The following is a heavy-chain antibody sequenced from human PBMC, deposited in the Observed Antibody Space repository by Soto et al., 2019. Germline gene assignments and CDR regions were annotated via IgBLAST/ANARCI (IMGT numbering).Heavy chain of an antibody. CDR2: INGGNGNT. J-gene: IGHJ3*02. CDR3: VREACINGVCYDNPFDI. D-gene: IGHD2-8*01. V-gene: IGHV1-3*01. Sequence: QVHLVQSGAEVKKPGASVKVSCQASGYTFTTYAIHWLRQAPGQRLEWMGWINGGNGNTRYSQTLQGRVALNRDTSASTVHMELSSLSSEDTAVYYCVREACINGVCYDNPFDIWGQGTMVTVSS. CDR1: GYTFTTYA.